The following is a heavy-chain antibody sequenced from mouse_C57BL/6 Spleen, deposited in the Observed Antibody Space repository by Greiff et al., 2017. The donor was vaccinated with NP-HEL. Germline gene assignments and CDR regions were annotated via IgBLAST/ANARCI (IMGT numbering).Heavy chain of an antibody. CDR3: ARSWDYEGAY. D-gene: IGHD2-4*01. Sequence: EVQLQQSGPELVKPGASVKISCKASGYTFTDYYMNWVKQSHGKSLEWIGDINPNNGGTSYNQKFKGKATLTVDKSSSTAYMELRSLTSEDSAVYYCARSWDYEGAYWGQGTLVTVSA. J-gene: IGHJ3*01. CDR2: INPNNGGT. V-gene: IGHV1-26*01. CDR1: GYTFTDYY.